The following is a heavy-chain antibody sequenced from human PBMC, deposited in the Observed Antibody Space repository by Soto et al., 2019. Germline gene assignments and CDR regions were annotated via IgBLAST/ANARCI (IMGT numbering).Heavy chain of an antibody. CDR2: VYERGSA. D-gene: IGHD6-19*01. Sequence: QVQLQESGPGLVKPSETLSLTCTVSGGSISFYYWTWIPQAPGRGLQLIGYVYERGSANYNPSLKTRDTISVETSKNRFSLKLTSVTAADTAVYYCARPLWLGMAGIFEVWGQGTMVTVSS. J-gene: IGHJ3*01. CDR1: GGSISFYY. CDR3: ARPLWLGMAGIFEV. V-gene: IGHV4-59*08.